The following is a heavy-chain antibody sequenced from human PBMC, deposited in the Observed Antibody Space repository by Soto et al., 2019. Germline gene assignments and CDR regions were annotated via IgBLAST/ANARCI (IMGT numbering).Heavy chain of an antibody. J-gene: IGHJ6*02. V-gene: IGHV4-61*01. CDR1: GGSVSSGSYY. D-gene: IGHD6-13*01. CDR2: IYYSGST. Sequence: SETLSLTCTVSGGSVSSGSYYWSWIRQPPGKGLEWIGYIYYSGSTNYNPSLKSRVTISVDTSKNQFSLKLSSVTAADTAVYYCASMRAAATYYYHYRIAVCGQGTTVTVSS. CDR3: ASMRAAATYYYHYRIAV.